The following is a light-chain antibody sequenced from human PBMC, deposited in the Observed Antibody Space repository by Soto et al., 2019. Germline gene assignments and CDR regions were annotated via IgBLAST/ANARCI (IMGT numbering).Light chain of an antibody. V-gene: IGKV1-12*01. Sequence: DIQMTQTPSSVSASVGDRVTITCRASEDISYWVAWYQQKPGKAPKLLIHAASSLHSGVPSRFSGSGSGTDFTLSISRLEPEDFAVYFCQQYGFSLITFGQGTRVEI. J-gene: IGKJ5*01. CDR3: QQYGFSLIT. CDR1: EDISYW. CDR2: AAS.